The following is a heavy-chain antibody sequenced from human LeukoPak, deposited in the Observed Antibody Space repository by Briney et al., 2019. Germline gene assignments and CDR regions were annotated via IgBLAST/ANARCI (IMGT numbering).Heavy chain of an antibody. CDR1: GFTFSDYW. J-gene: IGHJ4*02. D-gene: IGHD2-2*01. CDR2: IYRGGST. V-gene: IGHV3-53*01. Sequence: GGSLRLSCAASGFTFSDYWMTWVRQAQGKGLEWVSVIYRGGSTYYADSVKGRFTISRDNSKNTLYLQMNSLRAEDTAVYYCARGYCSGSSCPWNFDCWGQGTLVTVSS. CDR3: ARGYCSGSSCPWNFDC.